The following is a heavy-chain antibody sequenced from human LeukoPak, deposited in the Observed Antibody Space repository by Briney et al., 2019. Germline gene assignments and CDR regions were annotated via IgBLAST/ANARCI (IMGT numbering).Heavy chain of an antibody. CDR3: ARDPPDPRYFDWLLPHSYYYYGMDV. Sequence: GGSLRLSCAASGFTFSSYSMDWVRQAPGNGLEWVSSISSSSSYIYYADSVKGRFTISRDNAKTSLYLQMNSLRAEDTAVYYCARDPPDPRYFDWLLPHSYYYYGMDVWGQGTTVTVSS. V-gene: IGHV3-21*01. CDR2: ISSSSSYI. J-gene: IGHJ6*02. CDR1: GFTFSSYS. D-gene: IGHD3-9*01.